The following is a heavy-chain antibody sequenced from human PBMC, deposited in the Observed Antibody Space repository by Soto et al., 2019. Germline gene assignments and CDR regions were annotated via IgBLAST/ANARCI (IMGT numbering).Heavy chain of an antibody. J-gene: IGHJ6*02. D-gene: IGHD1-26*01. CDR3: ARDGGGATHYYYYGMDV. Sequence: ASVKVSCKASGYTFTSYGISWVRQAPGQGLEWMGWISAYNGNTNYAQKLQGRVTMTIDTSTSTAYMELRSLRSDDTAVYYCARDGGGATHYYYYGMDVWGQGTTVTVSS. V-gene: IGHV1-18*04. CDR2: ISAYNGNT. CDR1: GYTFTSYG.